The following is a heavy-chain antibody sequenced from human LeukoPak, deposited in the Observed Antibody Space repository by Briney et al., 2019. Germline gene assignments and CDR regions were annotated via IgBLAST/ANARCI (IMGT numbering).Heavy chain of an antibody. CDR1: GFTFSSYS. J-gene: IGHJ4*02. V-gene: IGHV3-21*01. CDR2: ISSSSSYI. CDR3: ARDWARRRYCSGGSCYGFGDY. D-gene: IGHD2-15*01. Sequence: GGSLRLSCAASGFTFSSYSMNWVRQAPGKGLEWVSSISSSSSYIYYADSVKGRFTISRANAKNSLYLQMNSLRAEDTAVYYCARDWARRRYCSGGSCYGFGDYWGQGTLVTVSS.